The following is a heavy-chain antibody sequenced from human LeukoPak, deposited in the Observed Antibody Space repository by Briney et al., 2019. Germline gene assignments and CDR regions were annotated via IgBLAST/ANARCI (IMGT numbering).Heavy chain of an antibody. D-gene: IGHD3-10*02. CDR2: ISSSGSTT. CDR3: AELAITMIGGV. J-gene: IGHJ6*04. V-gene: IGHV3-48*03. Sequence: GGSLRLSCAASGFTFSSYEMNWVGQAPGKGLEWVSYISSSGSTTYYADSVKGRFTISRDNAKNSLYLQMNSLRTEDTAVYYCAELAITMIGGVWGKGTTVTISS. CDR1: GFTFSSYE.